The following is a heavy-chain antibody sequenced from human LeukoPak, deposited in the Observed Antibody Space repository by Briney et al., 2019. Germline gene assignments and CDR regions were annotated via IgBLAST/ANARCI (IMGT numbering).Heavy chain of an antibody. CDR1: GASIRNYY. CDR3: ARRYSSSWYVGFFDP. V-gene: IGHV4-59*08. J-gene: IGHJ5*02. CDR2: IYYSGST. Sequence: SETLSLTCTVSGASIRNYYWSWIRQSPGKGLEWIGYIYYSGSTNYDPSLESRVAMSVDTSKNQFSLRLSSVTAADTVIYYCARRYSSSWYVGFFDPWGQGTLVTVSS. D-gene: IGHD6-13*01.